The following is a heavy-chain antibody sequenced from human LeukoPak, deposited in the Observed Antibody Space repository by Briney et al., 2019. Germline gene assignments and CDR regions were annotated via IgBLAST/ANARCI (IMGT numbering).Heavy chain of an antibody. D-gene: IGHD1-14*01. CDR3: ARKNPRLGYWYFDL. CDR1: GFTFSSYA. Sequence: GGSLRLSCAASGFTFSSYAMSWVRQAPGKGLEWLSSISGSGGNTYYADSVKGRFTISRDNSKNTLYLQMNSLRAEDTAVFHCARKNPRLGYWYFDLWGRGTQVTVSS. CDR2: ISGSGGNT. J-gene: IGHJ2*01. V-gene: IGHV3-23*01.